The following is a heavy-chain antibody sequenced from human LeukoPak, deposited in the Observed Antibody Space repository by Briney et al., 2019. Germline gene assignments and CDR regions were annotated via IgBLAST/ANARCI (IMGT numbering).Heavy chain of an antibody. Sequence: PGRSLRLSCAASGFTFSSYGMHWVRQAPGKGLEWVAVISYDGSNRYYADSVKGRFTISRDNSKNTLYLQMNSLRAEDTAVYYCAKSSGGYYYYYGMDVWGQGTTVTVSS. CDR1: GFTFSSYG. D-gene: IGHD3-3*01. J-gene: IGHJ6*02. V-gene: IGHV3-30*18. CDR3: AKSSGGYYYYYGMDV. CDR2: ISYDGSNR.